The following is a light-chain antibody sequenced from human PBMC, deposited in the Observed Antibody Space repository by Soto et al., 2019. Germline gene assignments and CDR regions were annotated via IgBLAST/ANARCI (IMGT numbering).Light chain of an antibody. CDR2: DVG. V-gene: IGLV2-14*03. Sequence: ALTQPASVSGSPGQSITISCTGTSGDIGAYNYVSWYQQHPGKAPKLIIYDVGNRPSGVSSRFSGSKSGNTASLTISGLQSEDEADYYCRSYTSTSTRVFGTGTKLTVL. J-gene: IGLJ1*01. CDR1: SGDIGAYNY. CDR3: RSYTSTSTRV.